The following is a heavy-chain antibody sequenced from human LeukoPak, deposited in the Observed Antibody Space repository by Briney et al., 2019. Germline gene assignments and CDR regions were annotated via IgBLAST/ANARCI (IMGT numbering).Heavy chain of an antibody. V-gene: IGHV5-51*01. CDR3: ARQMQGATPIDY. Sequence: GESLKISCKGFRYSFTSYWIAWVRQMPEKGLEWMGIIYPGDSDTRYSPSFQGQFTISVDKSISTAYLQWNSLKASDTAMYYCARQMQGATPIDYWGQGTLVTVSS. D-gene: IGHD3-16*01. J-gene: IGHJ4*02. CDR1: RYSFTSYW. CDR2: IYPGDSDT.